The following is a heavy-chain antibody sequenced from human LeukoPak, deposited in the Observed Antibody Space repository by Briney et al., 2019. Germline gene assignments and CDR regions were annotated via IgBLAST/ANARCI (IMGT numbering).Heavy chain of an antibody. CDR3: TRDSANYHFAY. CDR2: LYSGGAT. J-gene: IGHJ4*02. V-gene: IGHV3-66*01. D-gene: IGHD4/OR15-4a*01. CDR1: GFTVKDNF. Sequence: GGPLRLSCAASGFTVKDNFMSWVRQAPGKGPEWVSVLYSGGATYYADSVKGRFTISRDNSKNIVFLQMNDLRTEDTAFYYCTRDSANYHFAYWGQGALVTVSS.